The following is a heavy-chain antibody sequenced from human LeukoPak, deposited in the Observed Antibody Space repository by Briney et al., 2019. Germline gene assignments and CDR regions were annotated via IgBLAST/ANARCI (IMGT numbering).Heavy chain of an antibody. J-gene: IGHJ3*02. V-gene: IGHV1-18*01. Sequence: ASVKVSCKASGYTFTSYGISWVRQAPGQGLEWMGWISAYNGNTNYAQKLQGRVTMTRDTSTSTVYMELSSLRSEDTAVYYCARDGSYSYAFDIWGQGTMVTVSS. D-gene: IGHD1-26*01. CDR2: ISAYNGNT. CDR1: GYTFTSYG. CDR3: ARDGSYSYAFDI.